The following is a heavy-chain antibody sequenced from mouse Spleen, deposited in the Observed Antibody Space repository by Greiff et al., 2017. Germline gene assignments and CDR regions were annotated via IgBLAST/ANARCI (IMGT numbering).Heavy chain of an antibody. CDR3: ARDMITENYYAMDY. J-gene: IGHJ4*01. V-gene: IGHV5-9-4*01. D-gene: IGHD2-4*01. CDR1: GFTFSSYA. CDR2: ISSGGSYT. Sequence: EVKLVESGGGLVKPGGSLKLSCAASGFTFSSYAMSWVRQSPEKRLEWVAEISSGGSYTYYPDTVTGRFTISRDNAKNTLYLEMSSLRSEDTAMYYCARDMITENYYAMDYWGQGTSVTVSS.